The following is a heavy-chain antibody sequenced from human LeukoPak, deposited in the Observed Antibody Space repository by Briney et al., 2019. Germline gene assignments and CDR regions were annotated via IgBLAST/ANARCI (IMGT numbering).Heavy chain of an antibody. V-gene: IGHV4-34*01. CDR1: GGSFSGYY. D-gene: IGHD6-6*01. CDR2: INHSGST. Sequence: PSETLSLTRAVYGGSFSGYYWSWIRQPPGKGLEWIGEINHSGSTNYTPSPKSRVTISVDTSKTQFSLKLSSVPAADTAVYYCARVKGTARRRDFFDYWGQGTLVTVSS. J-gene: IGHJ4*02. CDR3: ARVKGTARRRDFFDY.